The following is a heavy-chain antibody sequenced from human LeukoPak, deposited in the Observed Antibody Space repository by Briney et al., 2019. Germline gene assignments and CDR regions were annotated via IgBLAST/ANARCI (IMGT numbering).Heavy chain of an antibody. CDR2: INPNSGGT. V-gene: IGHV1-2*02. Sequence: WASVKVSCKASGYTFTGYYMHLVRQAPGQGLEWMGWINPNSGGTNYAQKFQGRVTMTRDTSISTAYMELSRLRSDDTAVYYCARDLKIVGATDAFDIWGQGTMVTVSS. CDR3: ARDLKIVGATDAFDI. D-gene: IGHD1-26*01. J-gene: IGHJ3*02. CDR1: GYTFTGYY.